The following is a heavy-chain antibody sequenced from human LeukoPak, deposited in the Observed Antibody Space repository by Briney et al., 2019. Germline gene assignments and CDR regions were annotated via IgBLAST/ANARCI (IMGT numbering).Heavy chain of an antibody. CDR2: IYSSESI. CDR1: GGSISRDY. Sequence: SETLSLTCTVSGGSISRDYWSWIRQPAGKGLQWIGRIYSSESIHYNPSLKSRVTMSVDTSTNQFSLRLTSVTAADTAVYYCARVKGSYYDYVWGSPTRAYFDYWGQGTLVTVSS. V-gene: IGHV4-4*07. J-gene: IGHJ4*02. D-gene: IGHD3-16*01. CDR3: ARVKGSYYDYVWGSPTRAYFDY.